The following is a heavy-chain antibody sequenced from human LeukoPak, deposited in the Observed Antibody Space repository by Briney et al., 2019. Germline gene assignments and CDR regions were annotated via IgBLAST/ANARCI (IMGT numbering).Heavy chain of an antibody. CDR3: ARDFESYFDY. CDR1: GFTFSSYG. Sequence: GGSLRLSCVESGFTFSSYGMHWVRQAPGKELEWVAVIGYDGSEIYYADSVKGRFTISRDNSKSTLYLQMNSLRAVDTAVYYCARDFESYFDYWGQGTLVTVSS. J-gene: IGHJ4*02. V-gene: IGHV3-33*01. D-gene: IGHD3-9*01. CDR2: IGYDGSEI.